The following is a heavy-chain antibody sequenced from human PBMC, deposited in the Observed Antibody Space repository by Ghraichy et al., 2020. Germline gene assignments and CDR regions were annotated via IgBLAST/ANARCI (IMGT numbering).Heavy chain of an antibody. D-gene: IGHD3-3*01. CDR3: TKVWSIAIFGLVTYYFDY. Sequence: GGSLRLSCAASGFAFSSYCMSWVRQAPGKGLEWVAVISGSGGGTYYADSVKGRFTISRDNSENTLYLQMNSLRAEDTAVYYCTKVWSIAIFGLVTYYFDYWGQGTLVTVSS. CDR1: GFAFSSYC. J-gene: IGHJ4*02. V-gene: IGHV3-23*01. CDR2: ISGSGGGT.